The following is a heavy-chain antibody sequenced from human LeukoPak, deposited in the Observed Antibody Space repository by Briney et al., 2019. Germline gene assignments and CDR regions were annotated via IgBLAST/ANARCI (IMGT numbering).Heavy chain of an antibody. CDR1: GFIFSSYS. Sequence: GGSLRLSCAASGFIFSSYSMNWVRQAPGKGLEWVSYISSSSSTIYYADSVKGRFTISRDNAKNSLYLQMNSLRDEDTAVYYCARVLVPAAMPVYNWFDPWGQGTLVTVSS. CDR2: ISSSSSTI. D-gene: IGHD2-2*01. CDR3: ARVLVPAAMPVYNWFDP. V-gene: IGHV3-48*02. J-gene: IGHJ5*02.